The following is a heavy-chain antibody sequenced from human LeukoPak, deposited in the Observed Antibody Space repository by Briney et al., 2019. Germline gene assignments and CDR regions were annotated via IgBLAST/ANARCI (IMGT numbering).Heavy chain of an antibody. CDR3: ASETYYYGSDSYYKGQL. CDR2: ISSGGSVM. V-gene: IGHV3-48*04. CDR1: GFTFSGYG. J-gene: IGHJ4*02. Sequence: GGSLRLSCAASGFTFSGYGMSWVRQAPGKGLEWIAHISSGGSVMNYADSVKGRFTISRDNAKNSLYLQMNSLRAEDTAVYYCASETYYYGSDSYYKGQLWGQGTLVTVSS. D-gene: IGHD3-10*01.